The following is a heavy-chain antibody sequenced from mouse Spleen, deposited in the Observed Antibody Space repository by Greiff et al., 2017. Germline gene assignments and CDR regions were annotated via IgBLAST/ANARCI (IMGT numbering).Heavy chain of an antibody. V-gene: IGHV7-3*01. Sequence: EVKLMESGGGLLQPGGSLSLSCAASGFTFTDYYMSWVRQPPGKALEWLGFIRNKANGYTTEYSASVKGRFTISRDNSQSILYLQMNALRAEDSATYYCARYMNYGGFAYWGQGTLVTVSA. CDR1: GFTFTDYY. CDR3: ARYMNYGGFAY. CDR2: IRNKANGYTT. J-gene: IGHJ3*01. D-gene: IGHD1-2*01.